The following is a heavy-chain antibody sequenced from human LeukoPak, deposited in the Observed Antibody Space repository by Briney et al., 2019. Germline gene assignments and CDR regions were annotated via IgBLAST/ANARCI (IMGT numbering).Heavy chain of an antibody. J-gene: IGHJ4*02. CDR1: GGSISSSSYY. D-gene: IGHD6-19*01. CDR3: ARLKGRAVAGTLEVDY. V-gene: IGHV4-39*01. CDR2: IYYSGST. Sequence: SETLSLTCTVSGGSISSSSYYWGWIRQPPGKGLEWIGSIYYSGSTYYNPSLKSRVTISVDTSKNQFSLKLSSVTAADTAVYYCARLKGRAVAGTLEVDYWGQGTLVTVSS.